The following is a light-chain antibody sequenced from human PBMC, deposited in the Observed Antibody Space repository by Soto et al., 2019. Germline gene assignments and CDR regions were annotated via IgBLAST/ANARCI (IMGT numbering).Light chain of an antibody. CDR2: GAS. CDR3: QQYDGSPPWT. Sequence: EIVLTQSPGTLSFSPGERATLSCRASQSVSSTSLAWYQQKPGQAPRLLIYGASNRATGIPDRFSGCGSGTDFTLTISRLEPEDFAVYYCQQYDGSPPWTFGLGTKVEFK. J-gene: IGKJ1*01. V-gene: IGKV3-20*01. CDR1: QSVSSTS.